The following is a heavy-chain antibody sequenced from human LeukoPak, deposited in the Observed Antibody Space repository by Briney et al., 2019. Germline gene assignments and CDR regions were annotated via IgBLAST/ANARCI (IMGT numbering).Heavy chain of an antibody. V-gene: IGHV3-74*01. Sequence: PGGSLRLSCAASGFTLSSYWMHWVRQVPGKGLVWVSRIKSDGSDTRYADSVKGRFTISRDNAKNTLYLQMNSLRAEDTAVYYCARDRGYDAFDIWGQGTMVTVSS. CDR2: IKSDGSDT. D-gene: IGHD5-12*01. J-gene: IGHJ3*02. CDR1: GFTLSSYW. CDR3: ARDRGYDAFDI.